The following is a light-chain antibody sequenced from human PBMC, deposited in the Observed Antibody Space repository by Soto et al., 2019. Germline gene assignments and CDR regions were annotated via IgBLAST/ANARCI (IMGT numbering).Light chain of an antibody. J-gene: IGLJ2*01. CDR1: SSDIGGYNY. CDR3: SAYAGRNTLL. V-gene: IGLV2-8*01. CDR2: EVT. Sequence: QSALTQPPSASGSPGQSVTISCTGTSSDIGGYNYVSWYQQRPGKAPKLMIYEVTKRPSGVPDRFSGSKSGSTASLTVSGLQAEDEADYFCSAYAGRNTLLFGGGTKVTVL.